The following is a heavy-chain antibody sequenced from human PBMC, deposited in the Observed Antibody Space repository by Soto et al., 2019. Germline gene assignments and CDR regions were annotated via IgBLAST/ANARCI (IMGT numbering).Heavy chain of an antibody. Sequence: GGSLRLSCAASGFTFSSYGMHWVRQAPGKGLEWVAVIWYDGSNKYYADSVKGRFTISRDNSKNTLYLQMNSLRAEDTAVYYCARPSVMYSSSWYIFDYWGQGTLVTVSS. D-gene: IGHD6-13*01. CDR3: ARPSVMYSSSWYIFDY. J-gene: IGHJ4*02. CDR2: IWYDGSNK. CDR1: GFTFSSYG. V-gene: IGHV3-33*01.